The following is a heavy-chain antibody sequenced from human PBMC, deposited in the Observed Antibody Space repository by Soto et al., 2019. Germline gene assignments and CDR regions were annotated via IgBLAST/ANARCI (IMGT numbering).Heavy chain of an antibody. CDR1: GFKITNAW. CDR3: ATDQTSDI. V-gene: IGHV3-15*01. Sequence: EVQLVESGGGLVKPGGSLRLSCAASGFKITNAWMTWVRQAPGKGLEWVGHIKSITDGKSTDYAAPVKGRFTIANDYSNNMLYLQMNNQKDEDTAVYYCATDQTSDIWGHGAMVTVSS. CDR2: IKSITDGKST. J-gene: IGHJ3*02.